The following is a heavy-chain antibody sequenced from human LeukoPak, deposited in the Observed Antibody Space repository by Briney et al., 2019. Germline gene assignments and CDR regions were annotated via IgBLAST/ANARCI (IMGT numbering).Heavy chain of an antibody. D-gene: IGHD4-11*01. J-gene: IGHJ4*01. V-gene: IGHV3-21*03. CDR2: VTGSGTTK. Sequence: GGSLRLSCAASGFTFSNAWMSWVRQAPGKGLEWVSSVTGSGTTKYYADSVKGRFVISRDNAKNSLYLQMNNLRAEDTAVYFCARERQHVTDYWGPGTLVTVSS. CDR1: GFTFSNAW. CDR3: ARERQHVTDY.